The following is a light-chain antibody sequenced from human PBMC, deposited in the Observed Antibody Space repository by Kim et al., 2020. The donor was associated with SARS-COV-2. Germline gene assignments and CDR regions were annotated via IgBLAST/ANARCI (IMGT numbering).Light chain of an antibody. CDR3: QQYDNLPPLT. J-gene: IGKJ4*01. V-gene: IGKV1-33*01. CDR1: QDISNY. CDR2: DAS. Sequence: AAVGDRFTITCQASQDISNYLNWYQQKPGKAPKLLIYDASNLETGVPSRFSGSGSGTDFTFTISSLQPEDIATYYCQQYDNLPPLTFGGGTKVEIK.